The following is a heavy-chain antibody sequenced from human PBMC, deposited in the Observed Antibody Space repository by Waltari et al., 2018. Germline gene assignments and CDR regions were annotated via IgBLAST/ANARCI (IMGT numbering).Heavy chain of an antibody. V-gene: IGHV1-69*02. Sequence: QVQLVQSGAEAKKPGSSVRVSCRAPGGTFPSDSVNWVRQAPGQGLEWMGRIMPDISETKYAVKFQGRITITADQSTGTVYMEVRSLRSDDTAVYYCAGGDGGYYYHKMDVWGQGTTVTVSS. J-gene: IGHJ6*02. CDR3: AGGDGGYYYHKMDV. CDR2: IMPDISET. D-gene: IGHD3-22*01. CDR1: GGTFPSDS.